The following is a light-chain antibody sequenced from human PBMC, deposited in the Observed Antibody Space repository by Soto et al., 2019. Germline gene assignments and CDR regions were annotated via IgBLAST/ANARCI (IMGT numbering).Light chain of an antibody. CDR2: RAS. CDR3: QQYGRYWT. CDR1: QSVSSSY. Sequence: EIVLTQSPGTLSLSPGERATLSCRASQSVSSSYLAWYQQKPGQAPRLLIYRASSRATGIPDRFSGSGSGTDFTLTIRRLEPEDYAVYYCQQYGRYWTFGQGTKVEIK. V-gene: IGKV3-20*01. J-gene: IGKJ1*01.